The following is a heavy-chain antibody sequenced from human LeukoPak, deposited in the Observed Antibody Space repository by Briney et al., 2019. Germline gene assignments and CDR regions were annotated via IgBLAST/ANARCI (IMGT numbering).Heavy chain of an antibody. J-gene: IGHJ5*02. D-gene: IGHD6-13*01. CDR2: INHYGST. Sequence: PSETLSLTCTVSGYSISSGYYWGWIRQPPGKGLEWIGEINHYGSTNYNPSLKSRITISVDTSKNQFSLKLSSVTAADTAVYYCARRGPTLAAAGKGRWFDPWGQGTLVTVSS. CDR3: ARRGPTLAAAGKGRWFDP. V-gene: IGHV4-38-2*02. CDR1: GYSISSGYY.